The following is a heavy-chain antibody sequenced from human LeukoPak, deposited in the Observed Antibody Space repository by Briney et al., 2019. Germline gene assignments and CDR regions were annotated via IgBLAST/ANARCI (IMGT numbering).Heavy chain of an antibody. CDR2: IKSDGSST. CDR3: ARGVYSCTWFDD. CDR1: GFTFSSYG. D-gene: IGHD6-13*01. J-gene: IGHJ4*02. V-gene: IGHV3-74*01. Sequence: GGSLRLSCAASGFTFSSYGMHWVRQAPGKGLVWGSRIKSDGSSTNYADSVKGRFTLSRDNAKNTLYLQLNSLRAEDTAVYYCARGVYSCTWFDDWGQGTLVTVSS.